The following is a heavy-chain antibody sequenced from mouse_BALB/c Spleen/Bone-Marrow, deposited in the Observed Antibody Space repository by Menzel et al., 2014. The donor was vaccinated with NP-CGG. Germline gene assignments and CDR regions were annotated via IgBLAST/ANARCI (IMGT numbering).Heavy chain of an antibody. CDR2: ISSGGSYT. CDR1: GFTFSSYG. CDR3: TRRGIGDGRDAMDY. D-gene: IGHD3-1*01. V-gene: IGHV5-6*02. J-gene: IGHJ4*01. Sequence: EVMLVESGGDLVKPGGSLKLSCAASGFTFSSYGMSWVRQTPDKRLEWVASISSGGSYTYYPDSVKGRFTISRDNAKSTLYLQMIRLKAEDTAIYYCTRRGIGDGRDAMDYWGQGTSVTVSS.